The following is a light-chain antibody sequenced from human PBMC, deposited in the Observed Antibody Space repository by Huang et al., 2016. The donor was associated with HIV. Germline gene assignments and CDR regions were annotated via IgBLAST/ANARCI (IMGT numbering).Light chain of an antibody. J-gene: IGKJ3*01. Sequence: EIVLTQSPATLSLSPGKRATLSCRASQSVGTYLAWYQQKPAQAPTLLIYDASFSATDLPARFSGSGSETNFTLTISRLEPEDFAVYYCQERYDWPRFTFGPGTKVDIK. V-gene: IGKV3-11*01. CDR3: QERYDWPRFT. CDR1: QSVGTY. CDR2: DAS.